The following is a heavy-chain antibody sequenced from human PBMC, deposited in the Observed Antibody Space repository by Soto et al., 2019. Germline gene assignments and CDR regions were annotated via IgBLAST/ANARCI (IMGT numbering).Heavy chain of an antibody. Sequence: SETLSLTCTVSGGSISSYYWSWIRQPPGKGLEWIGYIYYSGSTNYNPSLKSRVTISVDTSKNQFSLKLSSVTAADTAVYYCASGYSSSWYFYYDYWGRGTLVTV. CDR3: ASGYSSSWYFYYDY. CDR2: IYYSGST. CDR1: GGSISSYY. J-gene: IGHJ4*02. D-gene: IGHD6-13*01. V-gene: IGHV4-59*08.